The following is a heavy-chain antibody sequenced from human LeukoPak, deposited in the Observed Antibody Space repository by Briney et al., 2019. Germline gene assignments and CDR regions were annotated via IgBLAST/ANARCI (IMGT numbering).Heavy chain of an antibody. CDR2: IFYSGST. CDR3: ARGPTYYEFWSGYSADY. J-gene: IGHJ4*02. CDR1: GGSISNYY. D-gene: IGHD3-3*01. V-gene: IGHV4-59*12. Sequence: SETLSLTCTVSGGSISNYYWSWIRQPPGKGLEWIGYIFYSGSTNYNPSLKSRVTMSVDTSKNQFSLKLSSVTAADTAVYYCARGPTYYEFWSGYSADYWGQGTLVTVSS.